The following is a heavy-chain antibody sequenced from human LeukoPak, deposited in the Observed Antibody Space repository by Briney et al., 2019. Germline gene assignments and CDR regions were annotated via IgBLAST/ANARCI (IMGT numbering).Heavy chain of an antibody. CDR3: ARDYGRYNWFDP. V-gene: IGHV4-39*07. CDR2: IYYSGST. CDR1: GASISSRTYY. J-gene: IGHJ5*02. Sequence: SETLSLTCTVSGASISSRTYYWGWIRQPPGKGLEWIGSIYYSGSTYYNPSLKSRVTISVDTSKNQFSLKLSSVTAADTAMYYCARDYGRYNWFDPWGQGTLVTVSS. D-gene: IGHD1-26*01.